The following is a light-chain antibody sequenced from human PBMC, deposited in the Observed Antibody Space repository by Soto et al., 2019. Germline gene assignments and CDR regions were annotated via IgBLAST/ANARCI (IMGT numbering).Light chain of an antibody. CDR3: QQYGSVPRT. CDR2: EAS. J-gene: IGKJ1*01. CDR1: QTVRSNY. V-gene: IGKV3-20*01. Sequence: ENVLTQSPGTLSLSPGERATLSCRASQTVRSNYVAWYQQKPGQTTFLLIYEASSRFTGIPDRFNGSGSGTDFTITIHRREPEDFAIYFGQQYGSVPRTFGQGSKVQVK.